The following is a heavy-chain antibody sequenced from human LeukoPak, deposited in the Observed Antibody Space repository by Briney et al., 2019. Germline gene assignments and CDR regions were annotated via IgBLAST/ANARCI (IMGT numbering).Heavy chain of an antibody. V-gene: IGHV4-4*07. CDR1: GGSISSYY. J-gene: IGHJ6*03. CDR2: IYTSGST. D-gene: IGHD6-13*01. Sequence: SETLSLTCTVSGGSISSYYWSWIRQPAGKGLEWIGRIYTSGSTNYNPSLKSRVTMSVDTSKNQFSLKLSSVTAADTAVYYCARSRVAAAGTGLFGYYYYYYYMDVWGKGTTVTISS. CDR3: ARSRVAAAGTGLFGYYYYYYYMDV.